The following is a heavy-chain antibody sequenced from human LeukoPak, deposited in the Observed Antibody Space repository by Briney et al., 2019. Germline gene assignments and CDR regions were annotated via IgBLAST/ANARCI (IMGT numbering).Heavy chain of an antibody. J-gene: IGHJ4*02. CDR1: GFTFSSYS. V-gene: IGHV3-21*01. Sequence: GGSLRLSCAASGFTFSSYSMNWVRQAPGKGLEWVSSISTSSSYINYADSVKGRFTISRDNAKNSLYLQMNSLRAEDTAVYYCTNTVVVVASTGFDYWGQGTLVTVSS. D-gene: IGHD2-15*01. CDR3: TNTVVVVASTGFDY. CDR2: ISTSSSYI.